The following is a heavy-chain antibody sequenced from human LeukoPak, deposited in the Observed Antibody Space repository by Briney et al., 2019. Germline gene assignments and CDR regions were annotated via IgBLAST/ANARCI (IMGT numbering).Heavy chain of an antibody. D-gene: IGHD3-9*01. CDR3: AIGGGYDILTGYYPYYFDY. Sequence: SETLSLTCTVSGGSISSYYWSWIRQPAGKGLEWIGRIYTSGSTNYNPSLKSRVTMSVDTSKNQFSLKLSSVTAADTAVYYCAIGGGYDILTGYYPYYFDYWGQGTLVTVSS. J-gene: IGHJ4*02. V-gene: IGHV4-4*07. CDR2: IYTSGST. CDR1: GGSISSYY.